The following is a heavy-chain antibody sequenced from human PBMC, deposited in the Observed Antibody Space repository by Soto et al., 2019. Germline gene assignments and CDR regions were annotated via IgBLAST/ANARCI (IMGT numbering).Heavy chain of an antibody. CDR1: GFTFSSYS. CDR3: ARDDYGDYVFAFDI. D-gene: IGHD4-17*01. V-gene: IGHV3-21*01. Sequence: GGSLRLSCAASGFTFSSYSMNWVRQAPGKGLEWVSSISSSSSYIYYADSVKGRFTISRDNAKNSLYLQMNSLRAEDTAVYYCARDDYGDYVFAFDIWGQGTMVTVSS. CDR2: ISSSSSYI. J-gene: IGHJ3*02.